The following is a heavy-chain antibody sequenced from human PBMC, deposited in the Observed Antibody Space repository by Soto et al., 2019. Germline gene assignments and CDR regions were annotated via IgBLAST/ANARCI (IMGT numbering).Heavy chain of an antibody. Sequence: QVQLVQSGAEVKKPGASVKVSCKASGYTFINHGISWVRQAPGQGLEWMGWISVYNGYTSYAQKFQGRVTMTTDTSTTTAYMELRSLRSDDTAVYYCAREHDGGWYIHYFDYWGQGTLVTVSS. V-gene: IGHV1-18*01. D-gene: IGHD6-19*01. J-gene: IGHJ4*02. CDR1: GYTFINHG. CDR2: ISVYNGYT. CDR3: AREHDGGWYIHYFDY.